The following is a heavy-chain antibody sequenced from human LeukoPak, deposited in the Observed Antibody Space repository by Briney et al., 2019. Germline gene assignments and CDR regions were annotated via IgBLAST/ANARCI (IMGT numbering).Heavy chain of an antibody. V-gene: IGHV1-8*01. CDR3: ARGSTNYYGSGSSPPFIWFDP. Sequence: GASVKVSCKASGYTFTSYDINWVRQATGQGLEWMGWMNPNSGNTGYAQKFQGRVTMTRNTSISTAYMELSSLRSEDTAVYYCARGSTNYYGSGSSPPFIWFDPWGQGTLVTVSS. CDR2: MNPNSGNT. D-gene: IGHD3-10*01. J-gene: IGHJ5*02. CDR1: GYTFTSYD.